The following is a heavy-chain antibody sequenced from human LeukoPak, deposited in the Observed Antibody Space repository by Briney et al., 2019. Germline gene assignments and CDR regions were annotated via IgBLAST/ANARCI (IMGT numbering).Heavy chain of an antibody. CDR3: ARHGGYDGLDAFAI. CDR1: GYAFTSYG. CDR2: ISDYNGNT. J-gene: IGHJ3*02. Sequence: GASVKVSCKASGYAFTSYGISWVRQAPGQGLEWMGCISDYNGNTNYAQKLQGRVTITTDTSTSTAYMELRSLRSDDTAVYYCARHGGYDGLDAFAIWGQRTMVTVSS. V-gene: IGHV1-18*01. D-gene: IGHD3-10*01.